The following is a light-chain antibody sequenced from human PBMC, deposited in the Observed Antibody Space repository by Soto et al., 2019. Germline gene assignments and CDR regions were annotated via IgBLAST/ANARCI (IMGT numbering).Light chain of an antibody. Sequence: QSVLTQPPSVSAAPGQKVTVSCSGGTSNIGNNFVSWYQQLPGTAPKLLIYDDTKRPSGNPDRFSGSKSGTSATLGITGLQTGDEADYYCGTWDSSLSVVVFGGGTKLTVL. CDR2: DDT. V-gene: IGLV1-51*01. CDR1: TSNIGNNF. J-gene: IGLJ2*01. CDR3: GTWDSSLSVVV.